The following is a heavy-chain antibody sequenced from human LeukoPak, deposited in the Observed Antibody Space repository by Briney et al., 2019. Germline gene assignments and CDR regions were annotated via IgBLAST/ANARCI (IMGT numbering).Heavy chain of an antibody. CDR2: ISSSGRLM. J-gene: IGHJ6*02. D-gene: IGHD1-14*01. Sequence: PGGSLRLSCAASGFTFSDYYINWIRQAPGKGLEWVSHISSSGRLMQCADSVKGRFTITRDNAQNFMSLQMNSLKPEDTAVYYCARDTNNGLDVWGRGTTVTVSS. V-gene: IGHV3-11*01. CDR3: ARDTNNGLDV. CDR1: GFTFSDYY.